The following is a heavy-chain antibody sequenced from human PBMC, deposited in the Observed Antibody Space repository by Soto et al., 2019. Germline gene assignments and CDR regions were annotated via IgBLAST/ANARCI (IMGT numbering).Heavy chain of an antibody. CDR2: IYYSGST. J-gene: IGHJ6*03. D-gene: IGHD7-27*01. Sequence: SETLSLTCTVSGGSISSSSYYWGWIRQPPGKGLEWIGSIYYSGSTYYNPSLKSRVTISVDTSKNQFSLKLSSVTAADTAVYYCARHWGSRGDNYYMDVWGKGTTVTVSS. CDR3: ARHWGSRGDNYYMDV. V-gene: IGHV4-39*01. CDR1: GGSISSSSYY.